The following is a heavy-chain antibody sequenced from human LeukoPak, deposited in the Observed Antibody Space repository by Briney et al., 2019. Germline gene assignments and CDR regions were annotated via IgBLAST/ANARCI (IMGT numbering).Heavy chain of an antibody. CDR2: IHPGDSDT. CDR3: ARSSAPFYCSHGVCSSLDY. J-gene: IGHJ4*02. CDR1: GYSFTNYW. V-gene: IGHV5-51*01. Sequence: GESLKISCKVSGYSFTNYWIGWVRQMPGKGLEWMGIIHPGDSDTRYRPSFQGQVTISVDKSISTAYLQWSSLKAADTAMYYCARSSAPFYCSHGVCSSLDYWGQGTLVTVSS. D-gene: IGHD2-8*01.